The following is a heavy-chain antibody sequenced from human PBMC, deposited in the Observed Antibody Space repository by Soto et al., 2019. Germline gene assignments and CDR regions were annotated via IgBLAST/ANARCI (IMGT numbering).Heavy chain of an antibody. CDR1: GGSFSGYY. J-gene: IGHJ5*02. CDR3: ARGGTVVRGVFWFDP. D-gene: IGHD3-10*01. CDR2: SNHSGST. V-gene: IGHV4-34*01. Sequence: PSETLSLTXAVYGGSFSGYYWSWIRQPPGKGLEWIGESNHSGSTNYNPSLKSRVTISVDTSKIRLSLKLSSVTAANTAEYYCARGGTVVRGVFWFDPWGQGTLVTVSS.